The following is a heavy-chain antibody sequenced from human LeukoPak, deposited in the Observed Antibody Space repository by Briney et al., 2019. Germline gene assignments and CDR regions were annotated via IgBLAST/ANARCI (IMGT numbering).Heavy chain of an antibody. CDR2: ISGETNNT. Sequence: HPGGSLRLSCVASGLTFSNSAMTWVRQGPGKGLEWVSSISGETNNTYYSDSVKGRFTISRDNSKNTLYLQMNSLRAEDTAVYYCAKPLQLWLLSPLGYWGQGTLVTVSS. CDR3: AKPLQLWLLSPLGY. V-gene: IGHV3-23*01. D-gene: IGHD5-18*01. CDR1: GLTFSNSA. J-gene: IGHJ4*02.